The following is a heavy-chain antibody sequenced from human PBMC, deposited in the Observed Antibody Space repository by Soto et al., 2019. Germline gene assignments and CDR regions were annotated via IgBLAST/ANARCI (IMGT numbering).Heavy chain of an antibody. CDR1: GGSISYEYYH. V-gene: IGHV4-30-4*08. D-gene: IGHD1-26*01. J-gene: IGHJ6*02. Sequence: QVQLQQSGPGLVKPSQTLSLTCTVSGGSISYEYYHWTWIRQSPGKGLEWIGYIHYSGSITYNPSFKSRVTISVDTSKNQFSLQLSAVTAADTAVYFCARESDGADRDYYGLDVWGQGTTVTVSS. CDR2: IHYSGSI. CDR3: ARESDGADRDYYGLDV.